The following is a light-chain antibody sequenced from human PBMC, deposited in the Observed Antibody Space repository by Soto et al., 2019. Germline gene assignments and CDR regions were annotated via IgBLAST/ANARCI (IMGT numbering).Light chain of an antibody. V-gene: IGKV1-5*01. CDR3: QQYNSYPLT. CDR2: DAS. J-gene: IGKJ3*01. Sequence: DIQMTQSPSTLSESVVDRVTITCRASQSISSWLAWYQQKPGKAPKLLIYDASSLESGVPSRFSGSGSGTEFTLTISSLQPDDFATYYCQQYNSYPLTFGPGTKVDIK. CDR1: QSISSW.